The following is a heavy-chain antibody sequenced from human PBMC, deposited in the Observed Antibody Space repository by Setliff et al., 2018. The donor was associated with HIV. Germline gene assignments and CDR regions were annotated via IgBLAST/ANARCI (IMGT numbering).Heavy chain of an antibody. J-gene: IGHJ6*03. D-gene: IGHD3-9*01. V-gene: IGHV7-4-1*02. CDR2: INTNTGNP. Sequence: ASVKVSCKASGYTFTNYAIHWVRQAPGQGLEWMGWINTNTGNPTYAQGFAGRFVFSLDTSVSSTYLEISGLKVEDSAVYYCARDSSEYYDILTGEYHNMDVWGKGTSVTVSS. CDR3: ARDSSEYYDILTGEYHNMDV. CDR1: GYTFTNYA.